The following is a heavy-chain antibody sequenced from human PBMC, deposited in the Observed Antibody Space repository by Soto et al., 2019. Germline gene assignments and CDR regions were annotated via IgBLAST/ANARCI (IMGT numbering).Heavy chain of an antibody. CDR3: AKDDDILTGYSPFDY. CDR2: ISYDGSNK. J-gene: IGHJ4*02. V-gene: IGHV3-30*18. CDR1: GFTFSSYG. Sequence: GGSLRLSCAASGFTFSSYGMHWVRQAPGKGLEWVAVISYDGSNKYYADSVKGRFTISRDNSKNTLYLQMNSLRAEDTAVYYCAKDDDILTGYSPFDYWGQGTLVTVSS. D-gene: IGHD3-9*01.